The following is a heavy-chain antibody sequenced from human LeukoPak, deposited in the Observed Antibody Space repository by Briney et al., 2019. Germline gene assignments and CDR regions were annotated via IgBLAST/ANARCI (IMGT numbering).Heavy chain of an antibody. CDR2: INHSGST. CDR1: GGSFSGYY. D-gene: IGHD5-12*01. CDR3: ARRGYDHSGYYYGMDV. Sequence: SETLSLTCAVYGGSFSGYYWSWIRQPPGKGLEWIGEINHSGSTNYNPSLKSRVTISVDTSKNQFSLKLSSVTAADTAVYYCARRGYDHSGYYYGMDVWGKGTTVTVSS. J-gene: IGHJ6*04. V-gene: IGHV4-34*01.